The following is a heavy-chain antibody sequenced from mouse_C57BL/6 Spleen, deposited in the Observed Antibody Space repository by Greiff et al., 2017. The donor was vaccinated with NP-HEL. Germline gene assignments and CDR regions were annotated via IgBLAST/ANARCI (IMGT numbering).Heavy chain of an antibody. J-gene: IGHJ4*01. Sequence: QVQLQQSGAELVKPGASVKISCKASGYAFSSYWMNWVKQRPGKGLEWIGQIYPGDGDTNYNGKFKGKATLTADKSSSTAYMQRSSLTSEDSAVYFWARGTVLEVYAMDYWGQGTSVTVSS. CDR2: IYPGDGDT. CDR1: GYAFSSYW. D-gene: IGHD1-1*01. V-gene: IGHV1-80*01. CDR3: ARGTVLEVYAMDY.